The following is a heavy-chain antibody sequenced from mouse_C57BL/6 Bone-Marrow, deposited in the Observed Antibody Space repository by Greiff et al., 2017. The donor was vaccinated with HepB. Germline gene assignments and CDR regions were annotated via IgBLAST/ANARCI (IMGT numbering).Heavy chain of an antibody. J-gene: IGHJ4*01. CDR2: IDPETGGT. Sequence: VQVVESGAELVRPGASVTQSCKASGYTFTDYEMHWVKQTPVHGLEWIGAIDPETGGTAYNQKFKGKAILTADKSSSTAYMELRSLTSEDSAVYYCTRSGATVVAHYYAMDYWRQVTSVTVSS. CDR3: TRSGATVVAHYYAMDY. V-gene: IGHV1-15*01. D-gene: IGHD1-1*01. CDR1: GYTFTDYE.